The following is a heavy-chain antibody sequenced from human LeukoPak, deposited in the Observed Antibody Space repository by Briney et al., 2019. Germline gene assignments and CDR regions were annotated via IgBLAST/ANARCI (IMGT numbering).Heavy chain of an antibody. Sequence: ASVKVSCKTSGYIFSIYAIIWVRQAPGQGLEFMGWINSNAGNPTYAQGFTGRFVFSLDTSVSTTYLQVSSLKPEDTAVYYCARDYTVAVGTTTYFQHWGQGTLVTVSS. CDR2: INSNAGNP. CDR3: ARDYTVAVGTTTYFQH. CDR1: GYIFSIYA. D-gene: IGHD1-26*01. J-gene: IGHJ1*01. V-gene: IGHV7-4-1*02.